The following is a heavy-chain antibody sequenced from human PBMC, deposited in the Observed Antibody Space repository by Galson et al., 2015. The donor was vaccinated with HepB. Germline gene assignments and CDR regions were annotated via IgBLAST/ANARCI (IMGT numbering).Heavy chain of an antibody. CDR3: ARDQGSSWSPGGWFDP. J-gene: IGHJ5*02. V-gene: IGHV4-59*01. D-gene: IGHD6-13*01. CDR2: IYYSGST. CDR1: GGSISSYY. Sequence: ETLSLTCTVSGGSISSYYWSWIRQPPGKGLEWIGYIYYSGSTNYNPSLKSRVTISVDTSKNQFSLKLSSVTAADTAVYYCARDQGSSWSPGGWFDPWGQGTLVTVSS.